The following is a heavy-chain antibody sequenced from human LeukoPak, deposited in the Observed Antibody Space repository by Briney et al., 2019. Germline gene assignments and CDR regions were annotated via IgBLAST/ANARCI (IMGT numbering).Heavy chain of an antibody. CDR1: GFALSSYA. J-gene: IGHJ4*02. V-gene: IGHV3-23*01. Sequence: GGSLRLSCTASGFALSSYAMSWVRQAPGKGLEWVSATSSSDAGTYHAESVRGRFTISRDNSKNTLYLQMNSLRADDAAVYYCARAPVTSCRGAFCYPFDIWGQGTLVTVSS. CDR3: ARAPVTSCRGAFCYPFDI. D-gene: IGHD2-15*01. CDR2: TSSSDAGT.